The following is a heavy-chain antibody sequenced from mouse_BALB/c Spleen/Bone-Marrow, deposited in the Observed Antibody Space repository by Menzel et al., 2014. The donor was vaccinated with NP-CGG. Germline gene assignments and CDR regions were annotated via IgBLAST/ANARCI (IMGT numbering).Heavy chain of an antibody. V-gene: IGHV14-4*02. D-gene: IGHD6-1*01. CDR1: SFNIKDYY. J-gene: IGHJ2*01. Sequence: VQLQQPGAELVRSGASVKLSCTASSFNIKDYYMHWVKQRPEQGLEWIGWIDPGNGDTEYAPKFQGKATMTADTSSNTAYLQLSSLTSEDTAVYYCNAEHGNYHYFDYWGQGTTLTVSS. CDR2: IDPGNGDT. CDR3: NAEHGNYHYFDY.